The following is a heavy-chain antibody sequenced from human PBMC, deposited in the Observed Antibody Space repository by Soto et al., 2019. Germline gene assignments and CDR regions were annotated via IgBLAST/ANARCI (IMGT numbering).Heavy chain of an antibody. CDR2: IYPGDSDT. V-gene: IGHV5-51*01. Sequence: GESLKLSCTGSGYSFTSYWIRCVRQTPGKGLEWMGIIYPGDSDTRYSPSFQGQVTISADKSISTAYLQWSSLKASDTAMYYCARREHDSSGYGFDPWGQGTLVTVSS. CDR1: GYSFTSYW. CDR3: ARREHDSSGYGFDP. D-gene: IGHD3-22*01. J-gene: IGHJ5*02.